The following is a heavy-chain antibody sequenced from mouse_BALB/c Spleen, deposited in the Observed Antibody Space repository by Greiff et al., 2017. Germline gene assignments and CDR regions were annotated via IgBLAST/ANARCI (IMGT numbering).Heavy chain of an antibody. J-gene: IGHJ4*01. CDR2: ISSGGSYT. D-gene: IGHD1-1*01. CDR1: GFTFSSYT. CDR3: TRDPHYYGSSYGAMDY. V-gene: IGHV5-6-4*01. Sequence: EVKLMESGGGLVKPGGSLKLSCAASGFTFSSYTMSWVRQTPEKRLEWVATISSGGSYTYYPDSVKGRFTISRDNAKNTLYLQMSSLKSEDTAMYYCTRDPHYYGSSYGAMDYWGQGTSVTVSS.